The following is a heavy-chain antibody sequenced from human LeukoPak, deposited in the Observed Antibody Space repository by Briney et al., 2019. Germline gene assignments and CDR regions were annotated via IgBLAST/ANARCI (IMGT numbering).Heavy chain of an antibody. CDR3: ARVGTAMVLYYYMDV. J-gene: IGHJ6*03. V-gene: IGHV3-48*03. CDR2: ISSSATSI. CDR1: GFTFRSYD. Sequence: GGSLRLSCVASGFTFRSYDMNWVRQAPGKGLEWVSFISSSATSIEYADSVKGRFTISRDNAINSLYLQMNSLRAEDTAVYYCARVGTAMVLYYYMDVWGKGTTVTISS. D-gene: IGHD5-18*01.